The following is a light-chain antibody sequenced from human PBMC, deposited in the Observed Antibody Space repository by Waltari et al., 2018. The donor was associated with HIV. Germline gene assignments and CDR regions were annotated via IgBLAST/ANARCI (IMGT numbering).Light chain of an antibody. CDR1: SSNVGSKS. J-gene: IGLJ1*01. Sequence: QSVLTQPPSASGTLGQRVTISCPGSSSNVGSKSVYWFQQVPGTAPKLLIYRDYQRRSGIPDRFSGSKSGASASLTISGLRSEDGADYYCVAWDDSLSGYVFGTGTKVSVL. CDR2: RDY. CDR3: VAWDDSLSGYV. V-gene: IGLV1-47*01.